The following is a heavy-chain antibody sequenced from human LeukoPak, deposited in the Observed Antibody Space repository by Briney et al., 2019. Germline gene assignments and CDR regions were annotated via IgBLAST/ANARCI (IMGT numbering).Heavy chain of an antibody. CDR3: AREPIGVATISNWFDP. Sequence: ASVKVSCKASGYTFTDYAINWVRQAPGQGLEWMGWINPNSGGTNYAQKFQGRVTMTRDTSISTAYMELSRLRSDDTAVYYCAREPIGVATISNWFDPWGQGTLVTVSS. CDR2: INPNSGGT. J-gene: IGHJ5*02. D-gene: IGHD5-12*01. CDR1: GYTFTDYA. V-gene: IGHV1-2*02.